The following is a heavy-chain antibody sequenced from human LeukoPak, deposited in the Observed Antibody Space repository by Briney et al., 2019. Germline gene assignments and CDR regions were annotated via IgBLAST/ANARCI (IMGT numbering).Heavy chain of an antibody. CDR3: ASVGVVADYGLDV. V-gene: IGHV1-2*02. CDR1: GYTLTGHY. CDR2: INPNTGAT. Sequence: ASVKVSCKASGYTLTGHYLHWVRQAPGQGLEWMGGINPNTGATTYAQRFQGRVTLTRDTSISTAYMDLSRLRPDDTAVYYCASVGVVADYGLDVWGQGTTVTVSS. J-gene: IGHJ6*02. D-gene: IGHD2-15*01.